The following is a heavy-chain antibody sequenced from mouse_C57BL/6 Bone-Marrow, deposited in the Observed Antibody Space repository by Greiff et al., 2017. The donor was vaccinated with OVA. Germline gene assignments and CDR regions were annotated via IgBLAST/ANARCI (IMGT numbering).Heavy chain of an antibody. CDR1: GYAFSNYW. D-gene: IGHD1-1*01. Sequence: QVQLKESGAELVKPEASVKISCKASGYAFSNYWMNWVKQRLGKGLEWIGQIYPGDGDTNYNGKFKGKATLTADKSSSTAYMHLSSLTSEDSAVYFCARPPHYYGSSYWYFDVWGTGTTVTVSS. CDR2: IYPGDGDT. J-gene: IGHJ1*03. V-gene: IGHV1-80*01. CDR3: ARPPHYYGSSYWYFDV.